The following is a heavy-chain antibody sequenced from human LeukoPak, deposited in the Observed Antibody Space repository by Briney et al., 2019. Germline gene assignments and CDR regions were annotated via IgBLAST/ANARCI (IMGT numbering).Heavy chain of an antibody. Sequence: ASVKVSCRASGYSFTSHYMHWVRQAPGQGLEWMGLINPRGTSTIYAEKFQGRIIMTRDMSTTTDYMELSSLKSDDTAVYYCARDNSIHERGWWFDPWGQGTLVTVSS. V-gene: IGHV1-46*01. CDR2: INPRGTST. CDR3: ARDNSIHERGWWFDP. J-gene: IGHJ5*02. D-gene: IGHD4-23*01. CDR1: GYSFTSHY.